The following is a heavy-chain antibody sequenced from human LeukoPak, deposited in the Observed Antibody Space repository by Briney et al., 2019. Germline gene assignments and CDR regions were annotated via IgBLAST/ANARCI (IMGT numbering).Heavy chain of an antibody. J-gene: IGHJ4*02. CDR1: GFTLSSNY. V-gene: IGHV3-53*01. Sequence: GGSLRLSCAPSGFTLSSNYMSWVRHAPGEGREWVSVIYSGGRTYYADSVKGRFTISRDNSKNTLYLQMNSLRAEDTAVYYCATYMVRTDAYYDWGQGTLVTVSS. CDR3: ATYMVRTDAYYD. CDR2: IYSGGRT. D-gene: IGHD3-10*01.